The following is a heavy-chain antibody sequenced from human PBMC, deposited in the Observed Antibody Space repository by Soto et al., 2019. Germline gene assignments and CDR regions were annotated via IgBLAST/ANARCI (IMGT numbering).Heavy chain of an antibody. CDR2: MNPTSGNT. CDR3: ARGHQYSRTEADV. CDR1: GYTFSAYY. Sequence: ASLEVSCKTSGYTFSAYYRHWIRQAPGQGLEWMGWMNPTSGNTGYAQKFQGRVTMTRNTSISTAYMELSSLRSEDTAVYYCARGHQYSRTEADVWGQGTKVTVSS. D-gene: IGHD6-6*01. J-gene: IGHJ6*02. V-gene: IGHV1-8*02.